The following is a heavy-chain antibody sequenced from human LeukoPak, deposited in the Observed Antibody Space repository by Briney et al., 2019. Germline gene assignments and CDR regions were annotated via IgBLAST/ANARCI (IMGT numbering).Heavy chain of an antibody. J-gene: IGHJ6*03. CDR3: ARFSGATWYYYYLDV. CDR1: GFTFNNYA. V-gene: IGHV3-23*01. D-gene: IGHD1-26*01. CDR2: ISGSGGST. Sequence: PGGSLRLSCAASGFTFNNYAMTWVRQAPGKGLELELISAISGSGGSTYYADSVKGRFTISRDNFKNTLYLQMNSLRADDTAVYYCARFSGATWYYYYLDVWGKGTTVTDSS.